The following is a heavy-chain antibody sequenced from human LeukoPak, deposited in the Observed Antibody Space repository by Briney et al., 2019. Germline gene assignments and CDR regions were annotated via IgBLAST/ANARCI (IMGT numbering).Heavy chain of an antibody. V-gene: IGHV3-7*01. Sequence: GGSLRLSCAASGFTFSSYWMSWVRQAPGKGLEWVANIKQDGSEKYYVDSVKGRFTISRDNSKNTLYLQMNSLRAEDTAVYYCAKGNISIWNYGTDYWGQGTLVTVSS. CDR3: AKGNISIWNYGTDY. D-gene: IGHD1-7*01. CDR2: IKQDGSEK. CDR1: GFTFSSYW. J-gene: IGHJ4*02.